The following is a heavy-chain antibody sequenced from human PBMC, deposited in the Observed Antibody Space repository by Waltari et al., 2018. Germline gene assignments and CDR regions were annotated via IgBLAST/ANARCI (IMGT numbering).Heavy chain of an antibody. Sequence: QVQLQESGPGLVKPSETLSLTCTVSVGSIGIYYWSWIRQPPGEGLEWIGHIDYIGSTNDNPSLKSRLTILVDTSKKQLSRKLSSVTAADTAVYYCARDRLDSDNYGSNYYFYMDVWGKGTTVTVSS. V-gene: IGHV4-59*01. J-gene: IGHJ6*03. D-gene: IGHD4-17*01. CDR1: VGSIGIYY. CDR3: ARDRLDSDNYGSNYYFYMDV. CDR2: IDYIGST.